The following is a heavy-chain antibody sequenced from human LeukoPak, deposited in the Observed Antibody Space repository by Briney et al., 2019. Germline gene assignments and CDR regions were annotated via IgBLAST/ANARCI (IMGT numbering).Heavy chain of an antibody. CDR1: GFTFSSYG. Sequence: PGGSLRLSCAASGFTFSSYGMHWVRQAPGKGLEWVAVIWYDGSNKYYADSVKGRLTISRDNSKNTLYLQMNSLRAEDTAVYYCAKPGTFYGDYFDYWGQGTLVTVSS. CDR2: IWYDGSNK. J-gene: IGHJ4*02. D-gene: IGHD4-17*01. CDR3: AKPGTFYGDYFDY. V-gene: IGHV3-30*02.